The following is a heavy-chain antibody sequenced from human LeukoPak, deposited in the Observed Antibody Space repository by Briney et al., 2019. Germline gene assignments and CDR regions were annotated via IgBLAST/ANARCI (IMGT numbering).Heavy chain of an antibody. CDR2: IYYSGST. Sequence: TSESLSLTCTVSGGSISSSSYYWGWIRQPPGTGLEWIGSIYYSGSTYYNPSLKSRVTISVDTSKNQFSLKLSSVTAADTAVYCCAKGYSYADNWFDPWGQGTLVTVSS. D-gene: IGHD5-18*01. J-gene: IGHJ5*02. V-gene: IGHV4-39*01. CDR1: GGSISSSSYY. CDR3: AKGYSYADNWFDP.